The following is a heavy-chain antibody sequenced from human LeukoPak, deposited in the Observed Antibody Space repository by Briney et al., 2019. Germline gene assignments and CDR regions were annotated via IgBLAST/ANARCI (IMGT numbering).Heavy chain of an antibody. CDR3: ARDPYSGSYGDYYYYYMDV. CDR1: GFTFSSYN. V-gene: IGHV3-21*01. Sequence: GGSLRLSCAVSGFTFSSYNMNWVRQAPGKGLEWVASITSSSRYIYYADSVKGRFTISRDNAKSSLYLQMNSLRAEDTAVYYCARDPYSGSYGDYYYYYMDVWGKGTTVTISS. CDR2: ITSSSRYI. D-gene: IGHD1-26*01. J-gene: IGHJ6*03.